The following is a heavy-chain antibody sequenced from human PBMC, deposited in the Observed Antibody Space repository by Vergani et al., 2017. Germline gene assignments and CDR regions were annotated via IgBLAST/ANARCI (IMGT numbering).Heavy chain of an antibody. Sequence: QVQLVESGGGVVQPGRSLRLSCAASGFTFSSSAMHWVRQAPGKGLEWVAVISYDGSNKYYADSVKGRFTISRDNSKNTLYLQMNSLRAEDTAVYYCARFEGDKRFDPWGQGTLVTVSS. CDR1: GFTFSSSA. V-gene: IGHV3-30-3*01. J-gene: IGHJ5*02. D-gene: IGHD3-16*01. CDR2: ISYDGSNK. CDR3: ARFEGDKRFDP.